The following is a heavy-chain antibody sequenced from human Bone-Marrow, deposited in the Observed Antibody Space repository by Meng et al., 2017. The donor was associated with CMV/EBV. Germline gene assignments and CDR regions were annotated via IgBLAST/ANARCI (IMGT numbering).Heavy chain of an antibody. D-gene: IGHD3-22*01. V-gene: IGHV1-18*01. J-gene: IGHJ4*02. Sequence: ASVKVSCKASGYTFTSYGISWVRQAPGQGLEWMGWISAYNGNTNYAQKLQGRVTMTTDTSTSTAYMELRSLRSDDTAVYYFARALKTATYYYDSSGYYYGYWGQGTLVTVSS. CDR3: ARALKTATYYYDSSGYYYGY. CDR1: GYTFTSYG. CDR2: ISAYNGNT.